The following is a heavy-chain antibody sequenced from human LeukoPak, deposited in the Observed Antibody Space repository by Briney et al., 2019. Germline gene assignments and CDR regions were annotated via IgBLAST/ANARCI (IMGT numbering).Heavy chain of an antibody. D-gene: IGHD5-18*01. Sequence: GESLKISCKGSGYRFTSYWIGWVRQMPGKGLEWMGIIYPGDSDTRYSPSFEGQVTISADKSISTSSQKWRSIEAADTAMYYCARIGHSTTGGGSYGYFDYWGQGTLVTVSS. CDR3: ARIGHSTTGGGSYGYFDY. CDR2: IYPGDSDT. CDR1: GYRFTSYW. J-gene: IGHJ4*02. V-gene: IGHV5-51*01.